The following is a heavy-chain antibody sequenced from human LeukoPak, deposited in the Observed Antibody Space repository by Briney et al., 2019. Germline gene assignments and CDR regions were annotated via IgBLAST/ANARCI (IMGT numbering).Heavy chain of an antibody. Sequence: GGSLRLSGTASGFTFGDYAMSWVRQAPGKGREGVGFIRSKAYGGTTENAASVKGRFTISRDESKSIAYLQINSLKTENTAVYYCTRELVRGVIPDWYFDLWGRGTLVTVSS. CDR2: IRSKAYGGTT. J-gene: IGHJ2*01. CDR3: TRELVRGVIPDWYFDL. V-gene: IGHV3-49*04. D-gene: IGHD3-10*01. CDR1: GFTFGDYA.